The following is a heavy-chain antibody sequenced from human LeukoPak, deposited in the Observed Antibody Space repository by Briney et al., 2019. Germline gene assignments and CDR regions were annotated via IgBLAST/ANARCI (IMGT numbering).Heavy chain of an antibody. CDR1: GGPISTAGDY. J-gene: IGHJ6*02. CDR2: SSYSGST. CDR3: ARESFGLDV. V-gene: IGHV4-31*03. Sequence: PSQTLSLTCTVSGGPISTAGDYWSWIRQHPGKCLEWIGYSSYSGSTYYNPSLKSRVTISVDTSKNQFSLKLSSVTAADTAVYYCARESFGLDVWGQGTTVTVSS.